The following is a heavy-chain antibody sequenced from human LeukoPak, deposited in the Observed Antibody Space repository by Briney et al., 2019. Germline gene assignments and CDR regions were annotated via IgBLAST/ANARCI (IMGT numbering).Heavy chain of an antibody. CDR3: ARARECSGGSRYSGYFDY. J-gene: IGHJ4*02. Sequence: ASVKVSCKASGYTFTSYYMHWVRQAPGQGLEWMGIINPSGGSTSYAQKFQGRVTMTRDTSTSTVYMELSSLRSEDTAVYYCARARECSGGSRYSGYFDYWGQGTLVTVSS. CDR2: INPSGGST. CDR1: GYTFTSYY. V-gene: IGHV1-46*01. D-gene: IGHD2-15*01.